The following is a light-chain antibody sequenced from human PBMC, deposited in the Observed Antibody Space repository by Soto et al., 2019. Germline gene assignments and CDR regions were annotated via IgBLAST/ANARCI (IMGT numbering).Light chain of an antibody. J-gene: IGKJ2*01. Sequence: VLTQSPDLLPVSLGERAAITCRSSRSVTYDSNKHYLNWYQQKQGQPPTLLLSWASSRHSAVPDRFSGSGSGTNFTLTISRVQAEDVAVYYCQQYYSALYTFGQGTKLEIK. CDR3: QQYYSALYT. CDR1: RSVTYDSNKHY. V-gene: IGKV4-1*01. CDR2: WAS.